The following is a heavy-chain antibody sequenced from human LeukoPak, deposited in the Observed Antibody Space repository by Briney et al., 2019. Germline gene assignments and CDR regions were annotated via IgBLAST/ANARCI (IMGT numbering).Heavy chain of an antibody. V-gene: IGHV1-18*01. J-gene: IGHJ3*02. Sequence: ASVKVSCKASGYTFTDYAMNWVRQAPGQGLEWMGWINTYNGNTNYAHNLQGRVTMTTDTSTSTAYMELRSLRSDDTAVYYCASLKNSYDSSGYLVTDAFDIWGQGTMVTVSS. CDR3: ASLKNSYDSSGYLVTDAFDI. D-gene: IGHD3-22*01. CDR1: GYTFTDYA. CDR2: INTYNGNT.